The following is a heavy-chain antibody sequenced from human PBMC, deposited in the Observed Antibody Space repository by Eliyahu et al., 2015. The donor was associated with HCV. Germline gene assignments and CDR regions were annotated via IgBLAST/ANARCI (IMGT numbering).Heavy chain of an antibody. CDR2: INPNSAGA. J-gene: IGHJ4*02. Sequence: QVQLVQSGAEVKKPGASVKVSCKASGYTFTAYYMHWVRQAPGQGPEWMGWINPNSAGANYAQKFQGRVTMTRDTAITTAYMELSRLRPDDTAVYFCARVAVQEAGPFQYFDYWGQGTLVTVSS. V-gene: IGHV1-2*02. D-gene: IGHD1-1*01. CDR1: GYTFTAYY. CDR3: ARVAVQEAGPFQYFDY.